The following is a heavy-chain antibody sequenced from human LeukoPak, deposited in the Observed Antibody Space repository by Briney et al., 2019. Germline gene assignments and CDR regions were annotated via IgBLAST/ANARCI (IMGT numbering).Heavy chain of an antibody. CDR1: GYTFTSYG. V-gene: IGHV1-18*01. Sequence: RGASVKVSCKASGYTFTSYGISWVRQAPGQGLEWMGWISAYNGNTNYAQKLQGRVTMTTDTSTSTAYMELSSLRSEDTAVYYCGLLDDSYGYPHYYYYMDVWGKGTTVTVSS. CDR3: GLLDDSYGYPHYYYYMDV. D-gene: IGHD5-18*01. J-gene: IGHJ6*03. CDR2: ISAYNGNT.